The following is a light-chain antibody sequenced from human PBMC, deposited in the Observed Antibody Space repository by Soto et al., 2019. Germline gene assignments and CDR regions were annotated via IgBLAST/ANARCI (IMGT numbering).Light chain of an antibody. CDR2: RNN. J-gene: IGLJ1*01. Sequence: QAVVTQPPSASGTPGQRVTISCSGSSSNIGSNYVHCYQPLPGTGPKLLIYRNNQRPSWVPDRFSGSKSCTSASLAIRGLRSADEADYDWAAWDDSLFYVFGTGTTLTVL. V-gene: IGLV1-47*01. CDR1: SSNIGSNY. CDR3: AAWDDSLFYV.